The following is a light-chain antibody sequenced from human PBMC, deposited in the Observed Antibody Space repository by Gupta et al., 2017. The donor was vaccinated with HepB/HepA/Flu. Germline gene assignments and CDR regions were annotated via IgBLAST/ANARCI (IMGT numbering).Light chain of an antibody. Sequence: QSVLTQPPSVSGTPGQRVTVSCSGGTSNIGSNYVFWYYQVPGTAPKLLMFGNDQRPSGVPERVSVPKSCTSVSLAISGLRSEDEADYYCAAWDDSLNGVVFGGGTKLTVL. J-gene: IGLJ2*01. CDR3: AAWDDSLNGVV. CDR1: TSNIGSNY. V-gene: IGLV1-47*01. CDR2: GND.